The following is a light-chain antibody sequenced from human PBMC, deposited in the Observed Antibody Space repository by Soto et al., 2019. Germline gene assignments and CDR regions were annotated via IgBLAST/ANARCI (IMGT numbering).Light chain of an antibody. V-gene: IGKV3-11*01. CDR3: QQLTDWPPQWK. Sequence: EIVMTQSPGTLSLSPGERATLSCRASQSISSYLAWYQQKPGQAPRLLIYDASSRATGIPARFSGSGSGTDFTLTISSLEPEDFAVYYCQQLTDWPPQWKFGQGTKGDIK. J-gene: IGKJ1*01. CDR2: DAS. CDR1: QSISSY.